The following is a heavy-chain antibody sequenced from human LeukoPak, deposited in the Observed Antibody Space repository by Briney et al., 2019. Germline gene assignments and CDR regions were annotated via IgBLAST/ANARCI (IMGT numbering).Heavy chain of an antibody. CDR2: IYYSGST. D-gene: IGHD5-24*01. CDR3: ASTSRRLQPDY. CDR1: GGSISSSSCY. Sequence: SETLSLTCAVSGGSISSSSCYWGWIRQPPGKGLEWIGSIYYSGSTYYNPSLKSRVTISVDTSKNQFSLKLSSVTAADTAVYYCASTSRRLQPDYWGQGTLVTVSS. J-gene: IGHJ4*02. V-gene: IGHV4-39*01.